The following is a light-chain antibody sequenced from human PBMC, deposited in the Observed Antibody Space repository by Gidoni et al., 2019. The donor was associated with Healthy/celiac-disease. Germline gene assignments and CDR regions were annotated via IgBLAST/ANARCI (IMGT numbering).Light chain of an antibody. CDR1: SSDVGSYNR. V-gene: IGLV2-18*02. Sequence: ALTQPPSVSGSPGPSFTISCTGTSSDVGSYNRVSWYQQPPGTAPKLMIYEVSNRPSGVPDRFSGSKSGNTASLTISGLQAEDEADYYCSSYTSSSSVVFGGGTKLTVL. J-gene: IGLJ2*01. CDR2: EVS. CDR3: SSYTSSSSVV.